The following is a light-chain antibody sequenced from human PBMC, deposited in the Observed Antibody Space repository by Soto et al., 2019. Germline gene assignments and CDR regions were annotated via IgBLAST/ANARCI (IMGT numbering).Light chain of an antibody. CDR2: EVN. V-gene: IGLV2-8*01. Sequence: QSVLTQPPSASGSPGQSVTISCTGTSSDVGGYNYVSWYQQHPGKAPKLMIYEVNKRPSGVPDRFSCSKSGNTASLTVSGLQAEGEADYYCSSHSGSNLVVFGGGTKLTVL. J-gene: IGLJ2*01. CDR1: SSDVGGYNY. CDR3: SSHSGSNLVV.